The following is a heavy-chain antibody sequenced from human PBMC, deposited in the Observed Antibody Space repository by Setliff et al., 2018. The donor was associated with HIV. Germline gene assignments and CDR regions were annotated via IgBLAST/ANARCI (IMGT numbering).Heavy chain of an antibody. V-gene: IGHV3-7*01. CDR2: IKQDGSEK. J-gene: IGHJ4*02. Sequence: GGSLRLSCAASGFTFSNYWMSWVRQAPGKGLEWVANIKQDGSEKYYVDSVKGRFTISRDNAKNTVYLQMNSLRAEDTGVYYCVRARLVSVYYFDFWGQGTLVTVSS. CDR1: GFTFSNYW. D-gene: IGHD6-19*01. CDR3: VRARLVSVYYFDF.